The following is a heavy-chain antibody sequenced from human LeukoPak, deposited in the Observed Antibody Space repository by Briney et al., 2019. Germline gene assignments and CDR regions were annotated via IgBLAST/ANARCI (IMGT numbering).Heavy chain of an antibody. CDR3: ARERGLYCSGGSCRLHYFDY. D-gene: IGHD2-15*01. CDR1: GFTFSSYS. V-gene: IGHV3-48*01. J-gene: IGHJ4*02. Sequence: GGSLRLSCAASGFTFSSYSMNWVRQAPGKGLEWVSYISSSSSTIYYADSVKGRFTISRDNAKNTLYLQMNSLRAEDTAVYYCARERGLYCSGGSCRLHYFDYWGQGTLVTVSS. CDR2: ISSSSSTI.